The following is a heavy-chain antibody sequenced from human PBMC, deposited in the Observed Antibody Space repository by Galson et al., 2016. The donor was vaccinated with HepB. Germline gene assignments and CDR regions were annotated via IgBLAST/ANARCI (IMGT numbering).Heavy chain of an antibody. D-gene: IGHD3-10*01. CDR3: VRYGSSHFMAF. J-gene: IGHJ4*02. CDR1: GYTFTSYG. V-gene: IGHV1-18*04. Sequence: QSGAEVKKPGESLKISCKASGYTFTSYGITWVRQAPGQGLEWMGWISVDTGHTGYGQKVQGRVTLTTDTSTSAAYMELTSLRPDDTAMYYCVRYGSSHFMAFWGQGTLITVSS. CDR2: ISVDTGHT.